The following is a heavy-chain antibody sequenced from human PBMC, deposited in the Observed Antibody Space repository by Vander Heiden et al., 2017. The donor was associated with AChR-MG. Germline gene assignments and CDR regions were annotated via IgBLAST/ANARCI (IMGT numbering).Heavy chain of an antibody. J-gene: IGHJ3*02. D-gene: IGHD3-16*01. CDR2: IYSGGST. Sequence: VQLVESGGGLVQPGGSLRLSCSASGFTVSSNYMSWVRQAPGKGLEWVSVIYSGGSTYYADSVKGRFTISRDNSKNTLYLQMNSLRAEDTAVYYCAREYSDDAFDIWGQGTMVTVSS. V-gene: IGHV3-66*01. CDR1: GFTVSSNY. CDR3: AREYSDDAFDI.